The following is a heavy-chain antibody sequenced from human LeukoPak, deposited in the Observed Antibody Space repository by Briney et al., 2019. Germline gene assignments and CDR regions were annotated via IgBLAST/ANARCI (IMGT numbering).Heavy chain of an antibody. J-gene: IGHJ4*02. CDR3: ARDFGYGDYGVGY. V-gene: IGHV1-2*02. CDR2: INPNSGGT. D-gene: IGHD4-17*01. Sequence: ASVNVSCKASGYTFTGYYMHWVRQAPGQGLEWMGWINPNSGGTNYAQKFQGRVTMTRDTSISTAYMELSRLRSDDTAVYYCARDFGYGDYGVGYWGQGTLVTVSS. CDR1: GYTFTGYY.